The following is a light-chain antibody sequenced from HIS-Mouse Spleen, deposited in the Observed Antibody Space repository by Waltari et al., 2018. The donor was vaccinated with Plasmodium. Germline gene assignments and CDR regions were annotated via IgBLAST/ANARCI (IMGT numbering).Light chain of an antibody. V-gene: IGLV3-10*01. J-gene: IGLJ3*02. Sequence: SYELTQPPSVSVSPGQTARITCSGDALPTKYAYWYQQKSGPAPVLLIYEDSKRPSGSPERFSGSSSGTMAPLTISGGQVEDEADYFCYSTDSSGNHRVFGGGTKLTVL. CDR2: EDS. CDR1: ALPTKY. CDR3: YSTDSSGNHRV.